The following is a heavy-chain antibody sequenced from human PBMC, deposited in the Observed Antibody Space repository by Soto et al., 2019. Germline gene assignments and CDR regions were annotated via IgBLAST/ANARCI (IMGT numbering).Heavy chain of an antibody. CDR1: GFSLSTGGVG. Sequence: QITLKESGPPLVKPTETLTLTCTFSGFSLSTGGVGVGWIRQPPGKALEWLALIYWDDAKRYSPSLKSRLTITKDTSKNQVVLRMTNVDPADTATYYCARGDSTGYYPYWGQGTLVTVSS. D-gene: IGHD3-22*01. J-gene: IGHJ4*02. V-gene: IGHV2-5*02. CDR3: ARGDSTGYYPY. CDR2: IYWDDAK.